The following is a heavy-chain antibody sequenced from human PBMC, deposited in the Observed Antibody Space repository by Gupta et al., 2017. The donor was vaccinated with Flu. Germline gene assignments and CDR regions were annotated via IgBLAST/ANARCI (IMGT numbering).Heavy chain of an antibody. CDR2: INPKGGAT. CDR1: GYTFSEYK. CDR3: ARDVPEYGGNLLGD. D-gene: IGHD4-23*01. V-gene: IGHV1-2*02. Sequence: QVHLVQSGAEVKKPGASVKVSCRASGYTFSEYKIHWVRQAPGQGLEWLGWINPKGGATKYAQKFRGSVTMTTDTSTNVAFMELRSLTSDDSAIYFCARDVPEYGGNLLGDWGQGTLVTVSS. J-gene: IGHJ4*02.